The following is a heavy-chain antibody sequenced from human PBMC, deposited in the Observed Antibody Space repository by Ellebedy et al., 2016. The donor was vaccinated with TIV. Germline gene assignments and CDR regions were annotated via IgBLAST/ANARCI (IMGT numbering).Heavy chain of an antibody. CDR2: IIPIFGTA. Sequence: ASVKVSCKASGGTFSSYAISWVRQAPGQGLEWMGGIIPIFGTANYAQKFQGRVTITADESTSTAYMELSSLRSEDTAVYYCARADLEYSSSGAFDIWGQGTMVTVSS. J-gene: IGHJ3*02. CDR3: ARADLEYSSSGAFDI. CDR1: GGTFSSYA. V-gene: IGHV1-69*13. D-gene: IGHD6-6*01.